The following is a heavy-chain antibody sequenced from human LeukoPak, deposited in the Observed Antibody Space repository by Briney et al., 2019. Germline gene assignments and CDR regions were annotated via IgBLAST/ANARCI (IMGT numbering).Heavy chain of an antibody. Sequence: GGSLRLSCSASGFTFSSYAMHWVRQAPGKGLECVSAIAGDGGRTYYADSVKGRFTISRDNSKNTLYLQMNSLRAEDTAVYYCVKDPFYGGNPLYYFDYWGQGTLVTVSS. D-gene: IGHD4-23*01. V-gene: IGHV3-64D*06. CDR3: VKDPFYGGNPLYYFDY. CDR1: GFTFSSYA. CDR2: IAGDGGRT. J-gene: IGHJ4*02.